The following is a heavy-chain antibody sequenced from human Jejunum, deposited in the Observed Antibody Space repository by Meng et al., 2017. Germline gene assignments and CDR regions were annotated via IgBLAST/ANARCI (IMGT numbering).Heavy chain of an antibody. Sequence: QGQRVQVGAEVKKPGSSVKVSCKASGGTFSSDAMSWVRQAPGQGLEWMGGIIPIFGPTNYAQKFQGRLTITADESTSTAYMELSGLRSEDTALYYCARGAVMATTYYFEYWGQGSLVTVSS. CDR3: ARGAVMATTYYFEY. V-gene: IGHV1-69*01. CDR1: GGTFSSDA. CDR2: IIPIFGPT. J-gene: IGHJ4*02. D-gene: IGHD1-26*01.